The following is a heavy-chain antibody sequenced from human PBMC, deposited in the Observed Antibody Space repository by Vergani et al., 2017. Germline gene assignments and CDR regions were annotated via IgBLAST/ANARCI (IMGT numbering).Heavy chain of an antibody. CDR3: VKSGSSDPRYSWIDQ. Sequence: EVQLLESGGGLVQPGGSLRLSCAASGFTFSSYAMSWVRQAPGKGLEWVSAISGSGGSTYYADSVKGRFTMSRDNAKKTVHLQMERLRGEDLALYYCVKSGSSDPRYSWIDQWGQGTLVTVSA. J-gene: IGHJ5*02. D-gene: IGHD1-1*01. CDR1: GFTFSSYA. V-gene: IGHV3-23*01. CDR2: ISGSGGST.